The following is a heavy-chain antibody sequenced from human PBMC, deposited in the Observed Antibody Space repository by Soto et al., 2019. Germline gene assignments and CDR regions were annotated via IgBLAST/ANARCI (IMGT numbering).Heavy chain of an antibody. Sequence: SAKVYCNTSGRTFRSYAIGWVRQEPGQGLEWMGGIITIFGTANYAQKLQGRVTITADKSTSTAYMELSSLRSEDTAVYYCARNYYDSSGYYYDWYFDLWGRGTLVT. J-gene: IGHJ2*01. V-gene: IGHV1-69*06. D-gene: IGHD3-22*01. CDR1: GRTFRSYA. CDR3: ARNYYDSSGYYYDWYFDL. CDR2: IITIFGTA.